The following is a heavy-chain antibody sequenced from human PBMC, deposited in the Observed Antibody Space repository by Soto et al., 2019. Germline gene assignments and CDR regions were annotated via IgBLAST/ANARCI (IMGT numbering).Heavy chain of an antibody. CDR3: ARWLGYGPHFDY. Sequence: QVQLQESGPGLVKPSQTLSLTCTVSGGSISSGDYYWSWIRQPPGKGLEWIGYIFYSGSTYYNPSLKSRVTISVHTSKNQFSLKLGSVTAADTAVYYCARWLGYGPHFDYWGQGTLVTVSS. D-gene: IGHD5-12*01. CDR1: GGSISSGDYY. CDR2: IFYSGST. V-gene: IGHV4-30-4*01. J-gene: IGHJ4*02.